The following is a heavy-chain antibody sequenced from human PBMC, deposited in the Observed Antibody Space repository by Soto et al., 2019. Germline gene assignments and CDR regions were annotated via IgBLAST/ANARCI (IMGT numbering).Heavy chain of an antibody. V-gene: IGHV4-39*01. CDR3: VRLPPTYYECWSGYTDYYYGMDV. J-gene: IGHJ6*02. D-gene: IGHD3-3*01. CDR2: ISYSGST. Sequence: PSETRSLTCTVSDGSISSSSYYWGWIRQPPGKGMEWIGSISYSGSTYYNPSLKSRVTISVDTSKNQFSLKLSSVTAADTAVYYCVRLPPTYYECWSGYTDYYYGMDVWRQPTKVIV. CDR1: DGSISSSSYY.